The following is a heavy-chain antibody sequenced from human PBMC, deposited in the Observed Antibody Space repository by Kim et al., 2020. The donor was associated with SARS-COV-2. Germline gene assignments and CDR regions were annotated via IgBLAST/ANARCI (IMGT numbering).Heavy chain of an antibody. CDR1: GFTFSNAW. D-gene: IGHD6-6*01. V-gene: IGHV3-15*01. CDR2: IKSKTDGGTT. J-gene: IGHJ6*02. Sequence: GGSLRLSCAASGFTFSNAWMSWVRQAPGKGLEWVGRIKSKTDGGTTDYAAPVKGRFTISRDDSKNTLYLQMNSLKTEDTAVYYCTTDRYSSSFYYYYGMDVWGQGTTVTVSS. CDR3: TTDRYSSSFYYYYGMDV.